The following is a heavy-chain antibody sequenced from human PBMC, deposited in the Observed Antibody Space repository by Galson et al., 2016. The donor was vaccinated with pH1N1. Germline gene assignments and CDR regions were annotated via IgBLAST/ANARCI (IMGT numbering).Heavy chain of an antibody. Sequence: SVKVSCKASGYTFTNYAMNWVRQAPGQGLEWMGWINTNTGNPTYVQGFTGRFVFSLDTSVSTAYLQISGLKAEDTAVYYCARETPSPSPTVLRYFDWSRGLSAVDMWGRGTLVTVSS. CDR2: INTNTGNP. D-gene: IGHD3-9*01. CDR1: GYTFTNYA. CDR3: ARETPSPSPTVLRYFDWSRGLSAVDM. V-gene: IGHV7-4-1*02. J-gene: IGHJ3*02.